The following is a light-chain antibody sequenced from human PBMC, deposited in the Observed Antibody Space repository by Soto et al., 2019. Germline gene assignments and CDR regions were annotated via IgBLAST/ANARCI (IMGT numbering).Light chain of an antibody. CDR2: DAS. CDR1: QSVSSY. V-gene: IGKV3-11*01. J-gene: IGKJ2*01. Sequence: DIVLTQSPATLSLSPGERATLSCRASQSVSSYLAWYQQKPGQAPRLLIYDASPRATGIPARFSGSGSGTDFTLTISSLEPEDFAVYYCQQRSNWPPYTFSQGTKLEIK. CDR3: QQRSNWPPYT.